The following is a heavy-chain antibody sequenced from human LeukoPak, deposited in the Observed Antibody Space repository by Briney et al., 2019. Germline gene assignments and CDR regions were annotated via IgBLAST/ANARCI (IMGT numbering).Heavy chain of an antibody. CDR2: ISSSSSTI. D-gene: IGHD2-21*01. CDR3: ARRGAIYYFDY. Sequence: PGGSLRLSCAASGFTFSSYSMNWVRQAPGKGLEWVSYISSSSSTIYYADSVKGRFTISRDNAKNSLYLQMNSLRAEDTAVYYCARRGAIYYFDYWGQGTLVTVSS. J-gene: IGHJ4*02. V-gene: IGHV3-48*01. CDR1: GFTFSSYS.